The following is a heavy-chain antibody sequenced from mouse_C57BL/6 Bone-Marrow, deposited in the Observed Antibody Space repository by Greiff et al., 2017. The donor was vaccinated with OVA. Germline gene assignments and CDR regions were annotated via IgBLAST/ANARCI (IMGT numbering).Heavy chain of an antibody. Sequence: QFQLQQPGAELVKPGASVKLSCKASGYTFTSYWMHWVKQRPGQGLEWIGMIHPNSGSTNYNEKFKSKATLTVDKSSSTAYMQLSSLTSEDSAVYYCARAPSYYSNYYYAMDYWGQGTSVTVSS. V-gene: IGHV1-64*01. J-gene: IGHJ4*01. CDR3: ARAPSYYSNYYYAMDY. CDR1: GYTFTSYW. CDR2: IHPNSGST. D-gene: IGHD2-5*01.